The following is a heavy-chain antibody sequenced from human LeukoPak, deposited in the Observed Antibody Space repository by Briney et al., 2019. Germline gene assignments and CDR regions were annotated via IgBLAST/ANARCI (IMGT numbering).Heavy chain of an antibody. Sequence: GGSLRLSCAASGFTFSSYWMSWVRQAPGKGLEWVAVMSYDGSNRYYADSVKGRFTFSRDNSKNTLYLQMNSLRAEDTAVYYCAREKHSRIFGEVIRSPLRNYFDYWGQGTLVTVSS. J-gene: IGHJ4*02. D-gene: IGHD3-3*01. CDR2: MSYDGSNR. CDR1: GFTFSSYW. V-gene: IGHV3-30*03. CDR3: AREKHSRIFGEVIRSPLRNYFDY.